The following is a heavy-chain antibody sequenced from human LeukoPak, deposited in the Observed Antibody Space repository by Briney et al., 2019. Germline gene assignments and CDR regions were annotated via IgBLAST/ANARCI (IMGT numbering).Heavy chain of an antibody. CDR3: ARSMVRRSYYGMDV. Sequence: GGSLRLSCAASGFTFSSYEMNWVRQAPGKGLEWVSYISSSGSTIYYADSVKGLFTISRDNAKNSLYLQMNSLSAEDTAVYYCARSMVRRSYYGMDVWGQGTTVTVSS. J-gene: IGHJ6*02. CDR2: ISSSGSTI. V-gene: IGHV3-48*03. CDR1: GFTFSSYE. D-gene: IGHD3-10*01.